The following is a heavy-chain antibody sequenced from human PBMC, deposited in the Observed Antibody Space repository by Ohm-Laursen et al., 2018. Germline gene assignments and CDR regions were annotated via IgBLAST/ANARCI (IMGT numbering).Heavy chain of an antibody. CDR3: ARDVAHGGYGFGMDV. CDR1: GGSFSGYY. Sequence: SETLSLTCAVYGGSFSGYYWSWIRQPPGKGLEWIGEINHSGSTNYNPSLKSRVTISVDTSKNQFSLKLSSVTAEDTAVYYCARDVAHGGYGFGMDVWGQGTTVTVSS. V-gene: IGHV4-34*01. CDR2: INHSGST. J-gene: IGHJ6*02. D-gene: IGHD5-12*01.